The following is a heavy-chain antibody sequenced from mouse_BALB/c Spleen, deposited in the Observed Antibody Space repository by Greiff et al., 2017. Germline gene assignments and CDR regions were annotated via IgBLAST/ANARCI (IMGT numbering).Heavy chain of an antibody. D-gene: IGHD2-4*01. J-gene: IGHJ2*01. CDR2: IDPENGNT. V-gene: IGHV14-1*02. CDR3: ARGRLPFDY. Sequence: VQLKESGAELVRPGALVKLSCKASGFNIKDYYMHWVKQRPEQGLEWIGWIDPENGNTIYDPKFQGKASITADTSSNTAYLQLSSLTSEDTAVYYCARGRLPFDYWGQGTTLTVSS. CDR1: GFNIKDYY.